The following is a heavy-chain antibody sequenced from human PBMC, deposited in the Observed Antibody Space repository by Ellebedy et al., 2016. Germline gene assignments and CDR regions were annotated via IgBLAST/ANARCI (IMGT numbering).Heavy chain of an antibody. V-gene: IGHV3-11*01. J-gene: IGHJ5*02. CDR2: IGRSSDHI. CDR1: GFTFSGHY. Sequence: GGSLRLSCAASGFTFSGHYMSWIRQAPGKGLELVSYIGRSSDHIYYSDSVKGRFTISRDNAKNSLFLQMNSLRAEDTAMYYCARSGVPNRDDIWFDPWGQGTLVTVSA. D-gene: IGHD1-1*01. CDR3: ARSGVPNRDDIWFDP.